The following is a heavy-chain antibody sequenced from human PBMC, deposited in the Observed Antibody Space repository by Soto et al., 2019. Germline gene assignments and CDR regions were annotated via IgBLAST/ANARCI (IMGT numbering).Heavy chain of an antibody. CDR2: ISAHNGDT. CDR1: GYTFTSYG. D-gene: IGHD1-26*01. J-gene: IGHJ4*02. Sequence: ASVKGSFNASGYTFTSYGSIWVRQAPGQGLEWVGWISAHNGDTRYAQNLQGRITMTTDTFTNTAYMELTSLTSDDTAVYYCARSLWELGYFDYWGQGTLVTVSS. V-gene: IGHV1-18*01. CDR3: ARSLWELGYFDY.